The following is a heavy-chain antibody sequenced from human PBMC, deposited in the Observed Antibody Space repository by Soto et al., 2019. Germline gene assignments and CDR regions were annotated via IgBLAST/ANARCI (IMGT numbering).Heavy chain of an antibody. Sequence: PGGSLRLSCAASGFTFSTYGMHWVRQAPGKGLEWVAIISYDGSNKYYADSLKGRFTISRDNSKNTLYLQMNSLRPEDTAVYNCAKEGALYCSAGSCVFYYCGQGTLVTVSS. D-gene: IGHD2-15*01. J-gene: IGHJ4*02. V-gene: IGHV3-30*18. CDR2: ISYDGSNK. CDR3: AKEGALYCSAGSCVFYY. CDR1: GFTFSTYG.